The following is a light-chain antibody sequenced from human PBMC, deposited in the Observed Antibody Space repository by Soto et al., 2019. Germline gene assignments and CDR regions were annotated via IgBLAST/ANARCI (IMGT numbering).Light chain of an antibody. CDR1: SSNIGSNT. Sequence: QSVLTQPPSASGTPGQRVTISCSGSSSNIGSNTVNWYQHLPGTAPKLLIYSSNQRPSRVPDRSSGSKSGTSASLAISGLQSQDEADYYCAAWDDSLNGPNWVFGGGTQLTVL. CDR2: SSN. CDR3: AAWDDSLNGPNWV. V-gene: IGLV1-44*01. J-gene: IGLJ3*02.